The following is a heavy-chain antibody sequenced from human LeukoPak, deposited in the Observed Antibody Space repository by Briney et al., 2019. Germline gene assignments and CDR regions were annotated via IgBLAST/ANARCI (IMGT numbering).Heavy chain of an antibody. CDR2: INPNGRT. CDR3: AKSTDCYNGNYYSD. V-gene: IGHV1-46*01. J-gene: IGHJ6*02. D-gene: IGHD5-24*01. Sequence: ASVKVSCKPSAYTLGTYYIHWLRQAPGQGLEWMGIINPNGRTTYAQKFLGRVTMTRDTSTSTVYMELSTLRSEDTAVYYCAKSTDCYNGNYYSDWGQGTTVTVSS. CDR1: AYTLGTYY.